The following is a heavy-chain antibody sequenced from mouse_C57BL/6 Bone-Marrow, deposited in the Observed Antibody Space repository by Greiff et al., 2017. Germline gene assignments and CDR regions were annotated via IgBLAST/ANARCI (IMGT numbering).Heavy chain of an antibody. V-gene: IGHV1-77*01. J-gene: IGHJ1*03. CDR3: ESGAPFEV. CDR1: GYTFTDYY. Sequence: QVQLQQSGAELVKPGASVKISCKASGYTFTDYYINWVKQRPGQGLEWIGKIGPGSGSTYYTEQFKGKATMTADTSSSTAYLQLSSLTSEDSAVXFYESGAPFEVWGTGTTVTVSS. CDR2: IGPGSGST.